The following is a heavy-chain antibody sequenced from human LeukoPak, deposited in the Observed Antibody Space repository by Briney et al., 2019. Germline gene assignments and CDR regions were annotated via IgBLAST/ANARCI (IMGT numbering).Heavy chain of an antibody. CDR3: AIAGIYGSGSYSPNWFDP. D-gene: IGHD3-10*01. CDR2: IYYSGST. CDR1: GGSISSGDYY. V-gene: IGHV4-30-4*08. J-gene: IGHJ5*02. Sequence: PSETLSLTCTVSGGSISSGDYYWRWIRQPPGKGLEWIGYIYYSGSTYYNPSLKSRVTISVDTSKNQFSLKLSSVTAADTAVYYCAIAGIYGSGSYSPNWFDPWGQGTLVTVSS.